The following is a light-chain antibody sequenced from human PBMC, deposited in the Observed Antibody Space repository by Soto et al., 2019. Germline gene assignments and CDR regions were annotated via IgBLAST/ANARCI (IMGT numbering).Light chain of an antibody. Sequence: SYELTQPSSVSVSPGQTARITCSGDVLAKKYARWFQQKPGQAPVLVIYKDSERPSWIPERFSGSSSGTTVTLTISGAQVEDEADYYCYSAADNNEVFGGGTKVTVL. J-gene: IGLJ2*01. CDR1: VLAKKY. CDR2: KDS. V-gene: IGLV3-27*01. CDR3: YSAADNNEV.